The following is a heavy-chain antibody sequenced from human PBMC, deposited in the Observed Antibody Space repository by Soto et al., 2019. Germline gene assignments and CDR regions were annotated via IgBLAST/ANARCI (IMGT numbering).Heavy chain of an antibody. CDR2: ISAYNGNT. CDR3: ASGRSSGWYSTPYYFDY. D-gene: IGHD6-19*01. CDR1: GYTFSDNG. Sequence: WASVKVSCKASGYTFSDNGISWVRQAPGQGLEWMGWISAYNGNTNYAQKLQGRVTMTTDTSTSTAYMELRSLRSDDTAVYYCASGRSSGWYSTPYYFDYWGQGTLVTVSS. V-gene: IGHV1-18*04. J-gene: IGHJ4*02.